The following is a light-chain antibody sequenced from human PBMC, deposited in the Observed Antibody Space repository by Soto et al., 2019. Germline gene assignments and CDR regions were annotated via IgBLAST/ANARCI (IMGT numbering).Light chain of an antibody. CDR2: AAS. CDR3: QHSYSTPRT. V-gene: IGKV1-39*01. CDR1: QSISSY. J-gene: IGKJ3*01. Sequence: DIQITQSPSSLSASVGDRVTITCRASQSISSYLNWYQQKPGKAPKLLIYAASSLQSGVPSRFSGSGSGTDFTLTISSLQPEDFAPYYCQHSYSTPRTFGPGTKVDIK.